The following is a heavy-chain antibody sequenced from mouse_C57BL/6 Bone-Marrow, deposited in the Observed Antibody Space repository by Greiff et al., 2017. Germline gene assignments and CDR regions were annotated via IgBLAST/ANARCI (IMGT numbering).Heavy chain of an antibody. Sequence: VQLKESGGDLVKPGGSLKLSCAASGFTFSSYGMSWVRQTPDKRLEWVATISSGGSYTYYPDSVKGRFTISRDNAKNTLYLQMSSLKSEDTAMXYCARQYYFDYSGEDATLTVSS. CDR1: GFTFSSYG. CDR2: ISSGGSYT. J-gene: IGHJ2*01. CDR3: ARQYYFDY. V-gene: IGHV5-6*01.